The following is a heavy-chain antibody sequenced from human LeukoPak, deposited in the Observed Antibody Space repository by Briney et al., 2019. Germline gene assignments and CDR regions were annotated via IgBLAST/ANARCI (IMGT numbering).Heavy chain of an antibody. J-gene: IGHJ3*02. CDR1: GFTFSSYN. D-gene: IGHD2-2*02. Sequence: GGSLRFSCAASGFTFSSYNMKWVRQAPGKGLEWVSSISSSSSSIYYADSVKGRFTISRDNAKNSLYLQMNSLRAEDTTVYYCARGHCSTTTCYTKDDAFDIWGQGTMVTVSS. CDR3: ARGHCSTTTCYTKDDAFDI. V-gene: IGHV3-21*01. CDR2: ISSSSSSI.